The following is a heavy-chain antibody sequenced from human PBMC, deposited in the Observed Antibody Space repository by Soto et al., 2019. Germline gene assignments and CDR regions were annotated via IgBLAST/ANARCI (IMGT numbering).Heavy chain of an antibody. CDR3: ARHVSSSGWYVGAFDI. Sequence: WEFLKLFFKGSGNSFTSYCNGLVRQVPGKGLEWMAIIYPGDYDTRYSPSFQGQVTISADKSISTAYLQWSSLKASDTAMYYCARHVSSSGWYVGAFDIWGQGTMVTVSS. J-gene: IGHJ3*02. D-gene: IGHD6-19*01. CDR1: GNSFTSYC. V-gene: IGHV5-51*01. CDR2: IYPGDYDT.